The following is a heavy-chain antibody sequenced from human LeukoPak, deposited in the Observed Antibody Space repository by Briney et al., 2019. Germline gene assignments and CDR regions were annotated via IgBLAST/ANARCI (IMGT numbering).Heavy chain of an antibody. V-gene: IGHV1-2*02. Sequence: ASVKVSCKASGYTFTGYYMHWVRQAPGQELEWMGWINSNSGGTNYAQKFQGRVTMTRDTSISTAYMELSRLRSDDTAVYYCARIGGFYDSSAVHVEAFDIWGQGTMVTVSS. CDR1: GYTFTGYY. CDR3: ARIGGFYDSSAVHVEAFDI. CDR2: INSNSGGT. D-gene: IGHD3-22*01. J-gene: IGHJ3*02.